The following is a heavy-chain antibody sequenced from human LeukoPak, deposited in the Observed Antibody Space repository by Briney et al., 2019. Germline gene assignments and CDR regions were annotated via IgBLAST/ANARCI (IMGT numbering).Heavy chain of an antibody. CDR2: IIPIFGTA. D-gene: IGHD3-9*01. J-gene: IGHJ4*02. CDR3: AREALYYDILTGYHRGDNFDY. V-gene: IGHV1-69*06. CDR1: GGTFSSYA. Sequence: ASVKVSCKASGGTFSSYAISWVRQAPGQGLEWMGGIIPIFGTANYAQKFQGRVTITADKSTSTAYMELSSLRSEDTAVYYCAREALYYDILTGYHRGDNFDYWGRGTLVTVSS.